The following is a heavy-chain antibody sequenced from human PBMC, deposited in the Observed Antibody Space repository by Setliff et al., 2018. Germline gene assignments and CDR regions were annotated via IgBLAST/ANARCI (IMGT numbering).Heavy chain of an antibody. CDR3: TTGPRDSRNYLNWIGH. Sequence: PGGSLRLSCAASGFTFSNAWMNWVSQGPGKGLEWVGRIKSKYNGETTDYAAPVRGRFTISRDASKNTLYLQMKSLKTEDTGIYYCTTGPRDSRNYLNWIGHWGQGALVTVSS. V-gene: IGHV3-15*01. D-gene: IGHD3-22*01. CDR2: IKSKYNGETT. J-gene: IGHJ5*02. CDR1: GFTFSNAW.